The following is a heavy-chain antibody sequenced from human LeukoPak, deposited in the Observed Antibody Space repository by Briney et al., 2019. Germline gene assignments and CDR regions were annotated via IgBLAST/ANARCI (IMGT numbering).Heavy chain of an antibody. CDR1: GGTFSSYA. V-gene: IGHV1-69*05. J-gene: IGHJ3*02. Sequence: PGASVKVSCKASGGTFSSYAISWVRQAPGQGLEWMGGIIPIFGTANYAQKFQGRVTITTDESTSTAYMELSSLRSEDTAVYYCARERSGSRLDAFDIWGQGTMVTVSS. CDR3: ARERSGSRLDAFDI. CDR2: IIPIFGTA. D-gene: IGHD1-1*01.